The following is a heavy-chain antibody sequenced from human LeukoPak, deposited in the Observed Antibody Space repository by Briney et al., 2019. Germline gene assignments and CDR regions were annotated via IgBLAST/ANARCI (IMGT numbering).Heavy chain of an antibody. CDR1: GGSISSYY. CDR2: IYYSGST. CDR3: ARGNHDYGVLHFDY. Sequence: PSETLSLTCTVSGGSISSYYWSWLGQPPGKGLEGLGYIYYSGSTNYNPSRKRRVTISVKKSKNQFSLKLSSVTAADTAVYYCARGNHDYGVLHFDYWGQGTLVTVSS. J-gene: IGHJ4*02. D-gene: IGHD4-17*01. V-gene: IGHV4-59*01.